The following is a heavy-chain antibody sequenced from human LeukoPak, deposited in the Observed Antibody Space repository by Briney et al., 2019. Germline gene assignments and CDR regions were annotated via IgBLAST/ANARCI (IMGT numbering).Heavy chain of an antibody. J-gene: IGHJ6*03. CDR2: ITWNGDNT. V-gene: IGHV3-20*04. D-gene: IGHD4-23*01. CDR1: GFTFDNYG. CDR3: AREVATQDYYYMDV. Sequence: SGGSLRLSCAASGFTFDNYGMNWVRQAPGKGLEWVSGITWNGDNTGYADSVKGRFTISRDNTKNSLYLQMTSLRAEDTAFYYCAREVATQDYYYMDVWGKGTTVTVSS.